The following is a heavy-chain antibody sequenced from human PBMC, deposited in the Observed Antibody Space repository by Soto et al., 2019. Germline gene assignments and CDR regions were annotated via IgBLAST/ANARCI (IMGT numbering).Heavy chain of an antibody. CDR1: GFTFSNAW. J-gene: IGHJ5*02. CDR3: TRVPLGYDFWSGYLNWFDP. CDR2: IKSKTDGGTT. D-gene: IGHD3-3*01. Sequence: GGSLRLSCAASGFTFSNAWINWVRQAPGKGLEWVGCIKSKTDGGTTEYAAPVKGRFTISRDDSKSIAYLQMNSLKTEDTAVYYCTRVPLGYDFWSGYLNWFDPWGQGTLVTVSS. V-gene: IGHV3-15*07.